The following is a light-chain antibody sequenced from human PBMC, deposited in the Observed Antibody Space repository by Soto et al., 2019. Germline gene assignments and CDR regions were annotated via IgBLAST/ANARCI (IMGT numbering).Light chain of an antibody. J-gene: IGKJ4*01. CDR1: QTISSY. CDR3: QQSYSPHLT. V-gene: IGKV1-39*01. Sequence: GGRVTITCRASQTISSYLSWYQQKPGKAPKLLIYAASSLQSGVPSRFSGSGSGTDFTLTISSLQPEDFATYYCQQSYSPHLTFGGGTNVDIK. CDR2: AAS.